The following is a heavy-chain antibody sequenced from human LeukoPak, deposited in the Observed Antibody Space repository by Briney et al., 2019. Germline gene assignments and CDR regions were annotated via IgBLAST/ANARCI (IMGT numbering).Heavy chain of an antibody. V-gene: IGHV3-74*01. J-gene: IGHJ4*02. Sequence: GGSLRLSCAASGFTFSSYWMHWVRHTPGKGLVWVSRIKGDGSSTSYADSVKGRFTISRDNAKNTLYLQMNSLRAEDTAVYYCARDGYSFGHDFDYWGQGTLVTVSS. D-gene: IGHD5-18*01. CDR1: GFTFSSYW. CDR2: IKGDGSST. CDR3: ARDGYSFGHDFDY.